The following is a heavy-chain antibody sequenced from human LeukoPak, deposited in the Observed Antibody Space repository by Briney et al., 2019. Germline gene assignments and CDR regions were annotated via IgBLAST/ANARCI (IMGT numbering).Heavy chain of an antibody. D-gene: IGHD2-21*01. CDR1: GFTFSSYA. J-gene: IGHJ4*02. V-gene: IGHV3-23*01. Sequence: PGGSLRLXCAASGFTFSSYAMSWDRQAPGKGLEWVSAISGSGGSTYYADSVKGRFTISRDNSKNTLYLQMNSLRAEDTAVYYCAKFLPTHIVVANYYFDYWGQGTLVTVSS. CDR2: ISGSGGST. CDR3: AKFLPTHIVVANYYFDY.